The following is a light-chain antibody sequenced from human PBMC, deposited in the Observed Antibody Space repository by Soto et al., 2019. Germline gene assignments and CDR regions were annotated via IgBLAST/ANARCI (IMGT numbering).Light chain of an antibody. CDR1: SSNIGSNT. Sequence: QSVLTQPPSVSGTPGQRVTMSCSGSSSNIGSNTVNWYQQLPGTAPKLLIFGNSHRPSGVPDRFSGSKSGTSASLAISGLQSEDEADYYCAAWDDSLNGYVIFGGGTKLT. CDR2: GNS. J-gene: IGLJ2*01. CDR3: AAWDDSLNGYVI. V-gene: IGLV1-44*01.